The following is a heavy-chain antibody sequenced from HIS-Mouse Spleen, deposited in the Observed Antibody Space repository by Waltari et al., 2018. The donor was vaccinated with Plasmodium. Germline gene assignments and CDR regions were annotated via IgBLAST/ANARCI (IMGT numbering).Heavy chain of an antibody. V-gene: IGHV1-2*02. CDR3: AREPLTGGSFDY. D-gene: IGHD7-27*01. Sequence: QVQLVQSGAEVTKPGASVQFSCKASGYTFTCYYMHCVLQAPGQGLEWMGWINPNSGGTNYAQKFQGRVTMTRDTSISTAYMELSRLRSDDTAVYYCAREPLTGGSFDYWGQGTLVTVSS. CDR2: INPNSGGT. CDR1: GYTFTCYY. J-gene: IGHJ4*02.